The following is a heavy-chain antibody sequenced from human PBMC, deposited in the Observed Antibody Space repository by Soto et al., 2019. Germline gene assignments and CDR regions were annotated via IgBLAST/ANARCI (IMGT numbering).Heavy chain of an antibody. J-gene: IGHJ6*02. CDR1: GFTFSSYA. CDR2: ISYDGSNK. V-gene: IGHV3-30-3*01. CDR3: ARGPASRSYYDFWSGYRYGMDV. Sequence: VQLVESGGGVVQPGRSLRLSCAASGFTFSSYAMHWVRQAPGKGLAWVAVISYDGSNKYYADSVKGRFTISRDNSKNTLYLQMNSLRAEDTAVYYCARGPASRSYYDFWSGYRYGMDVWGQGTTVTVSS. D-gene: IGHD3-3*01.